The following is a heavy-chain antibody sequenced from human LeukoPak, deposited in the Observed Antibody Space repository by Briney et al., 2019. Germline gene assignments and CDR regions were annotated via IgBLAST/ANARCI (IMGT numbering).Heavy chain of an antibody. D-gene: IGHD4-11*01. CDR2: ISWNSGSI. CDR1: GFTFDDYA. V-gene: IGHV3-9*01. CDR3: AKSSYDYSNYGYYYGMDV. Sequence: GRSLRLSCAASGFTFDDYAVHWVRQAPGKGLEWVSGISWNSGSIGYADSVKGRFTISRDNAKNSLYLQMNSLRAEDTALYYCAKSSYDYSNYGYYYGMDVWGQGTTVTVSS. J-gene: IGHJ6*02.